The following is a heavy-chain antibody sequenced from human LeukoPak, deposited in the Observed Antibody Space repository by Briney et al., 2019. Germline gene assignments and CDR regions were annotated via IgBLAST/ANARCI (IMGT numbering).Heavy chain of an antibody. CDR3: ARLLLDYYDSSGYYQYYFGY. CDR1: GGTFSSYA. CDR2: TIPIFGTA. Sequence: GASVKVSCKASGGTFSSYAISWVRQAPGQGLEWMGGTIPIFGTANYAQKFQGRVTITTDESTSTAYMELSSLRSEDTAVYYCARLLLDYYDSSGYYQYYFGYWGQGTLVTVSS. D-gene: IGHD3-22*01. V-gene: IGHV1-69*05. J-gene: IGHJ4*02.